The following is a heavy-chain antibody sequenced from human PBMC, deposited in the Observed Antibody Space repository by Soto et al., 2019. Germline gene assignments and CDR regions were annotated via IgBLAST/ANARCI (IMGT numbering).Heavy chain of an antibody. CDR1: GFTSSRYD. V-gene: IGHV3-30*18. CDR2: VSDDATEN. J-gene: IGHJ4*02. CDR3: AKDTRRVQLWLAY. Sequence: GGSLRLSCAVSGFTSSRYDIYWVRQAPGRGLEWGVIVSDDATENYYVPSVKGRFTFSRDNPLNALCLQMISTRAEDTAVCHCAKDTRRVQLWLAYWGQGTLVTVSS. D-gene: IGHD5-18*01.